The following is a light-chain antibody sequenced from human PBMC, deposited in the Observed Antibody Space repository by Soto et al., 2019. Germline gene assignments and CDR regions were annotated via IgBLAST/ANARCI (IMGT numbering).Light chain of an antibody. CDR3: QHYNSYSEA. Sequence: DIQMTQSPSTLSGSVGDRVTITCRASQTISSWLAWYQQKPGKAPKLLIYKASTLKSGVPSRFSGSGSVTEFTRTISSLQPDDFATYYCQHYNSYSEAFGQGTKVALK. V-gene: IGKV1-5*03. CDR2: KAS. J-gene: IGKJ1*01. CDR1: QTISSW.